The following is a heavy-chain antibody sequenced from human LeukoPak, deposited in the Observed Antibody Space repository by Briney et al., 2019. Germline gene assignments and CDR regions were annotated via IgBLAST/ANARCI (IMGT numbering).Heavy chain of an antibody. Sequence: ASVKVSCKASGYSFSSYGLTWVRQAPGQGLEWLGWISAYNGNANYAQKLQGRVTITTDTSTRTAYMAVRSLRSDDTAVYYAARDNQILRYIAEGTDDWGQGTPVTASS. V-gene: IGHV1-18*01. D-gene: IGHD1-14*01. CDR3: ARDNQILRYIAEGTDD. J-gene: IGHJ4*02. CDR1: GYSFSSYG. CDR2: ISAYNGNA.